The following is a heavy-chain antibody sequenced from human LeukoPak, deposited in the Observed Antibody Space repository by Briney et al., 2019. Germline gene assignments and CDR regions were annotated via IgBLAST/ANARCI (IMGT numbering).Heavy chain of an antibody. V-gene: IGHV4-4*02. CDR3: PGESGPFCPFGH. CDR2: VSLAGRT. Sequence: SETLSLTCGVSGGSITTTNYWSWVRQPPGGGLEWIGEVSLAGRTRYNPSLKNRVNISIDESKNHLYLNLASATAADTAVYYCPGESGPFCPFGHWGQGTLVAVTS. D-gene: IGHD1-26*01. J-gene: IGHJ4*02. CDR1: GGSITTTNY.